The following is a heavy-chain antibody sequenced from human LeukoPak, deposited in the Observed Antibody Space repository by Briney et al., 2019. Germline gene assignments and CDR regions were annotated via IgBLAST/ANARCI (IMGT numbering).Heavy chain of an antibody. J-gene: IGHJ4*02. D-gene: IGHD6-19*01. CDR3: ARVEYSSGWYGVDY. V-gene: IGHV4-31*03. CDR2: IYYSGST. CDR1: GGSIGSGGYY. Sequence: SETLSLTCTVSGGSIGSGGYYWSWIRQHPGKGLEWIGYIYYSGSTYYNPSLKSRVTISVDTSKNQFSLKLSSVTAADTAVYYCARVEYSSGWYGVDYWGQGTLVTVSS.